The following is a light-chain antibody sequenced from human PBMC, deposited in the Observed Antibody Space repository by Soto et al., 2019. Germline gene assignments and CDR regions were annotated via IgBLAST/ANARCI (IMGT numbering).Light chain of an antibody. J-gene: IGLJ2*01. CDR3: TSYTNSKAYIL. V-gene: IGLV2-14*01. CDR2: EVS. CDR1: SSDVGGYNY. Sequence: QSALTQPASVSGSPGQSITISCTGTSSDVGGYNYVSWYQQHPGKVPKLMIYEVSNRPSGISDRFSGSKSGNTASLTISGLQAEDEADYFCTSYTNSKAYILFGGGTKLTVL.